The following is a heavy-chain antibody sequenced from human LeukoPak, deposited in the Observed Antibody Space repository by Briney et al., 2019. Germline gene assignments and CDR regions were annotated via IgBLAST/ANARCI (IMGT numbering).Heavy chain of an antibody. CDR2: IYYSGSA. J-gene: IGHJ6*03. CDR1: GDSISSSSYY. D-gene: IGHD2-21*02. Sequence: PSETLSLTCTVSGDSISSSSYYWGWIRQPPGKRLEWIGTIYYSGSAYYYPSLKSRVTISVDTSKNQLSLKLSSVTAADTAVYYCASLHSDETDYQYYLDVWGKGTTVTVSS. V-gene: IGHV4-39*07. CDR3: ASLHSDETDYQYYLDV.